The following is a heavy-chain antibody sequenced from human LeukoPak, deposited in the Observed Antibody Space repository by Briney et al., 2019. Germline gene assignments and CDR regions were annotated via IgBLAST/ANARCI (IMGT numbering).Heavy chain of an antibody. J-gene: IGHJ5*02. Sequence: PETLSLTCTVSGGSISSSSYYWGWIRQPPGKCLEWIGTIYYSGSTYYNPSLKSRVTISVDTSKNQFSLKLSSVTAADTAVYYCARHDASDYGDYPPNLYREWFDPWGQGTLVTVSS. D-gene: IGHD4-17*01. CDR2: IYYSGST. CDR1: GGSISSSSYY. CDR3: ARHDASDYGDYPPNLYREWFDP. V-gene: IGHV4-39*01.